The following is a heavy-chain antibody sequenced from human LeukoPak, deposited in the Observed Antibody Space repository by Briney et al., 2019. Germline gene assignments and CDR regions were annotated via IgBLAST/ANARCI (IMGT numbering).Heavy chain of an antibody. CDR1: GYTFTSYG. D-gene: IGHD4-17*01. CDR3: ARDWDDYGDLIHDY. V-gene: IGHV1-18*01. CDR2: ISAYNGNT. Sequence: GASVKVSCKASGYTFTSYGISWVRQAPGQGLEWMGWISAYNGNTDYAQKLQGRVTMTTDTSTSTAYMELRSLRSDDTAVYYCARDWDDYGDLIHDYWGQGTLVTVSS. J-gene: IGHJ4*02.